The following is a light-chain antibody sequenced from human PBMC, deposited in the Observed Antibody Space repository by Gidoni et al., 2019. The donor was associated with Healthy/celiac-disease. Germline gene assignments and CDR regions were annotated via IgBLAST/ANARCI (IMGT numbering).Light chain of an antibody. Sequence: DIQMTQSPSTLSASVGDRITITCRASQSISIWLAWYQQKPGKAPKLLIYKASSLESGVPSRFSGSGSGTEFTLTISSLQPDDFAAYYCQQYNSYWTFGQGTKVEIK. CDR3: QQYNSYWT. CDR2: KAS. V-gene: IGKV1-5*03. J-gene: IGKJ1*01. CDR1: QSISIW.